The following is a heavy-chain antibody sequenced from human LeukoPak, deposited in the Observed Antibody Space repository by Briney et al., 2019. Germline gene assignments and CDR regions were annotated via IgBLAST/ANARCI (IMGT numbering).Heavy chain of an antibody. D-gene: IGHD4-17*01. CDR1: GGSFSGYY. CDR3: ARGEDGTGDYRPTYFDS. V-gene: IGHV4-34*01. J-gene: IGHJ4*02. CDR2: INHSGST. Sequence: SETLSLTCAVYGGSFSGYYWSWIRQPPGKGLEWIGEINHSGSTNYNPSLKSRVTISVDTSKNQFSLKLSPVTAADTAVYYCARGEDGTGDYRPTYFDSWGQGTLVTVSS.